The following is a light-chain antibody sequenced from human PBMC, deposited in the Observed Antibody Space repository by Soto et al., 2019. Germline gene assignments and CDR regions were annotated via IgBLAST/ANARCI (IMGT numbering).Light chain of an antibody. CDR3: QQANSSPLT. CDR2: AAS. J-gene: IGKJ4*01. V-gene: IGKV1-12*01. CDR1: QSISSW. Sequence: DIQMTHSPSTLSASVGDRVTITCRDSQSISSWLAWYQQKPGKAPKLLIYAASSLQSGVLSRFSGSGAGTDFTRTISSLQPEDFATYYCQQANSSPLTFGGGTQVDIK.